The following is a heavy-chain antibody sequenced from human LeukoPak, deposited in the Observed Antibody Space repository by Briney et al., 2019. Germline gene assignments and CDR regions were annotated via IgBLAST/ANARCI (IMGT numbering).Heavy chain of an antibody. CDR1: GGSISSRSYY. V-gene: IGHV4-61*05. J-gene: IGHJ6*02. CDR2: IYYSGST. Sequence: SETLSLTCTVSGGSISSRSYYWGWIRQPPGKGLEWIGYIYYSGSTNYNPSLKSRVTISVDTSKNQFSLKLSSVTAADTAVYYCARVPIAAAALSGMDVWGQGTTVTVSS. D-gene: IGHD6-13*01. CDR3: ARVPIAAAALSGMDV.